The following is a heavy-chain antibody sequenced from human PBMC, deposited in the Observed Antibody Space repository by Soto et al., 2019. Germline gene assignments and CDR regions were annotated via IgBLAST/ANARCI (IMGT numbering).Heavy chain of an antibody. J-gene: IGHJ3*02. CDR2: IYYSGST. D-gene: IGHD4-17*01. CDR3: ARLPYGDYGRAAFDI. CDR1: GGSISSSSYY. Sequence: SETLSLTCTVSGGSISSSSYYWGWIRQPPGKGLEWIGSIYYSGSTYYNPSLKSRVTISVDTSKNQFSLKLSSVTAADTAVYYCARLPYGDYGRAAFDIWGQGTMVTVS. V-gene: IGHV4-39*01.